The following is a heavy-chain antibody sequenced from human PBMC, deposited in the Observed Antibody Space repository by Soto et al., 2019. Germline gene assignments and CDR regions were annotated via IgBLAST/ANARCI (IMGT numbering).Heavy chain of an antibody. Sequence: QVQLVQSGAEVKKPGASVKVSCKASGYTFTSYDINWVRQATGQGLEWMGWMNPNSGNTSYAQKFQGGVTMTRNTSISTAYMELSSLRSEDTAVYYSARGIRYYDFWGCDPWVQGTLVTVSS. J-gene: IGHJ5*02. D-gene: IGHD3-3*01. CDR1: GYTFTSYD. CDR2: MNPNSGNT. V-gene: IGHV1-8*01. CDR3: ARGIRYYDFWGCDP.